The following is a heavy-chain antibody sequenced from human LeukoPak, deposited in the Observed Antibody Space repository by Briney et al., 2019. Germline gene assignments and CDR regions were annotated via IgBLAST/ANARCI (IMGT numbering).Heavy chain of an antibody. V-gene: IGHV1-2*02. D-gene: IGHD3-22*01. CDR2: INPNSGGT. CDR3: ARSSPYYYDSSGYYPAGHFDY. Sequence: ASVKVSCKASGYTFTGCYMHWVRQAPGQGLEWMGWINPNSGGTNYAQKFQGRVTMTRDTSISTAYMELSRLRSDDTAVYYCARSSPYYYDSSGYYPAGHFDYWGQGTLVTVSS. J-gene: IGHJ4*02. CDR1: GYTFTGCY.